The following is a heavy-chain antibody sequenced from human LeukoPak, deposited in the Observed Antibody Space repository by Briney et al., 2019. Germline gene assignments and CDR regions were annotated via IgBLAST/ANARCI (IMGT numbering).Heavy chain of an antibody. J-gene: IGHJ6*02. CDR2: IYDSGST. D-gene: IGHD6-19*01. CDR3: GRSGWIRDGYGMDV. Sequence: SETLSLTCTVSGGSISSDYWSWLRQPPGKGLEWIGFIYDSGSTKYNPSLKSRVSISVNTSKNQFSLKLSSVTAADTAVYYCGRSGWIRDGYGMDVWGQGTTVTVSS. CDR1: GGSISSDY. V-gene: IGHV4-59*08.